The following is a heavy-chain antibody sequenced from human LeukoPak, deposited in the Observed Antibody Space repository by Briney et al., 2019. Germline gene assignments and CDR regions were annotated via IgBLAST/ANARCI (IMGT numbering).Heavy chain of an antibody. D-gene: IGHD3-9*01. CDR1: GYTFTSYG. CDR3: ARGYDILTGSDAFDI. J-gene: IGHJ3*02. V-gene: IGHV1-18*01. Sequence: ASVTVSCKASGYTFTSYGISWVRRAPGQGLEWMGWISAYNGNTNYAQKLQGRVTMTTDTSTSTAYMELRSLRSDDTAVYYCARGYDILTGSDAFDIWGQGTMVTVSS. CDR2: ISAYNGNT.